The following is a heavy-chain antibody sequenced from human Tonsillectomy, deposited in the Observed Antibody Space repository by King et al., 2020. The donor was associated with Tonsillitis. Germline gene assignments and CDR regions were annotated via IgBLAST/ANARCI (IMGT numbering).Heavy chain of an antibody. CDR2: ISAYTGNT. Sequence: VQLVESGAEVKKPGASVKVSCKASGYTFTSYGISWVRQAPGQGLEWMGWISAYTGNTNYAQKLQGRVTMTTDTSTSTAYMELRSLRSDDTAVYYCAGSVVRLGELSSKPFDYWGQGTLVTVSS. CDR1: GYTFTSYG. D-gene: IGHD3-16*02. V-gene: IGHV1-18*04. J-gene: IGHJ4*02. CDR3: AGSVVRLGELSSKPFDY.